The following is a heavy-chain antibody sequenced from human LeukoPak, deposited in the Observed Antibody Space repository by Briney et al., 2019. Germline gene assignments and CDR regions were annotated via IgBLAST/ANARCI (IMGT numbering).Heavy chain of an antibody. CDR1: GFTLSSYA. CDR2: ISGSGGST. J-gene: IGHJ4*02. Sequence: PGGSLRLSCAASGFTLSSYAMTWVRQAPGKGLEWVSAISGSGGSTYSADAVKERFTISRDNAKNTLYLQMSSLRAEDTAVFYCAKGGYNYNLNAWFDYWGQGTVVTVSA. CDR3: AKGGYNYNLNAWFDY. V-gene: IGHV3-23*01. D-gene: IGHD5-18*01.